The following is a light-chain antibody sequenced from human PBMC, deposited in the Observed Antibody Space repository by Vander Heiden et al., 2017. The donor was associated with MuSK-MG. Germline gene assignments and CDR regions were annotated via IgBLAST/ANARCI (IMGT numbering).Light chain of an antibody. CDR2: TTS. V-gene: IGKV1-39*01. J-gene: IGKJ4*02. CDR3: HQSYRTPQT. CDR1: QFVTIY. Sequence: DIQTTHSPSSLPASVGDRVTITCRTSQFVTIYLIWYQHKPGKSPNVLRYTTSHQQGGVPSRLSGGRSATNFTLTISSLQPEDFATYYCHQSYRTPQTFGEGTKVEIK.